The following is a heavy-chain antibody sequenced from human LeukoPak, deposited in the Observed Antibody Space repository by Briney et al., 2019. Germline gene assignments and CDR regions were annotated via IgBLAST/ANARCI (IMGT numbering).Heavy chain of an antibody. D-gene: IGHD3-9*01. Sequence: GRSLRLSCAASGFTFSSYSMNSVRQAPGKWLELISSISSSSSYIYYADSVKGRFTISRDNAKNSLYLQMNSLRAEDFFFKQKTAYEILTGFDYWGQGTLVTVSS. V-gene: IGHV3-21*01. CDR3: TAYEILTGFDY. CDR2: ISSSSSYI. J-gene: IGHJ4*02. CDR1: GFTFSSYS.